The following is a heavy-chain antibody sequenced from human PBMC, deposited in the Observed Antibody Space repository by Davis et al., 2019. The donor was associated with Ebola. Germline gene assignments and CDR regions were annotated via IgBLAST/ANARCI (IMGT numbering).Heavy chain of an antibody. J-gene: IGHJ5*02. CDR1: GGSISSSSYY. CDR3: ARDRIINGYSYGRAITKGRWFDP. CDR2: IYYSGST. Sequence: PSETLSLTCTVSGGSISSSSYYWGWIRQPPGKGLEWIGSIYYSGSTNYNPSLKSRVTISVDTSKNQFSLKLSSVTAADTAVYYCARDRIINGYSYGRAITKGRWFDPWGQGTLVTVSS. V-gene: IGHV4-39*07. D-gene: IGHD5-18*01.